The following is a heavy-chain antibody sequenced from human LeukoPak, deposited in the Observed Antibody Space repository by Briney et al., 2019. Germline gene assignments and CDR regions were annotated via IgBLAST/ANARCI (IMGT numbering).Heavy chain of an antibody. CDR1: GGSISSGSHH. CDR3: ARHDGRSGGTMGALDS. V-gene: IGHV4-39*01. J-gene: IGHJ4*02. Sequence: SETLSLTCTVSGGSISSGSHHWGWFRQSPGKGLEWIGSIYDSRTIYYNPSLNSRVTISAVTSKNRFSLQLNSVTAADTAVYYCARHDGRSGGTMGALDSWGQGSLVTVSS. D-gene: IGHD4-23*01. CDR2: IYDSRTI.